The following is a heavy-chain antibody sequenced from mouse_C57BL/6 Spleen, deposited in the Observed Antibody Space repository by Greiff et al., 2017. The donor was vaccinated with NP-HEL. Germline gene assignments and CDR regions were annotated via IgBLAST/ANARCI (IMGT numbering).Heavy chain of an antibody. CDR3: ARQTAQAIDMDY. J-gene: IGHJ4*01. V-gene: IGHV5-2*01. CDR1: EYDFPSHN. D-gene: IGHD3-2*02. CDR2: INSDGGSP. Sequence: EVKLVESGGGLVQPGESLKLSCESNEYDFPSHNMSWVRKTPEKRLELVAAINSDGGSPDYPDTMERRFIISRDNTKKTLYLQMSSLRSEYTSLYYCARQTAQAIDMDYWGQGTSVTVSS.